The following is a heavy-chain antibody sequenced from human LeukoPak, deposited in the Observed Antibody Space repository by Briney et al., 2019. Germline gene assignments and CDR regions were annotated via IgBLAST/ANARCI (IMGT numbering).Heavy chain of an antibody. Sequence: GGSLRLSCAGSGFTFSSYELNWVRQAPGKGLECVSYISDVGTTQHYADSVKGRFTISRDNVKNSVFLQMKSLTAEDTAVYYCARDRSKVTAYDDALDMWGQGTMVIVSS. D-gene: IGHD2-21*02. J-gene: IGHJ3*02. V-gene: IGHV3-48*03. CDR2: ISDVGTTQ. CDR3: ARDRSKVTAYDDALDM. CDR1: GFTFSSYE.